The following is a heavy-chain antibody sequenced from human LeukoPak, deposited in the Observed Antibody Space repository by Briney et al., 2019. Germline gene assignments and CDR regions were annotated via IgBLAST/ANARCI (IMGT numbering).Heavy chain of an antibody. J-gene: IGHJ5*02. CDR3: ARDPGSDP. CDR2: IIPIFGTA. D-gene: IGHD3-10*01. V-gene: IGHV1-69*13. CDR1: GYTFTSYG. Sequence: ASVKVSCKASGYTFTSYGISWGRQAPGRGLEWMGGIIPIFGTANYAQKFQGRVTITADGSTSTAYMELSSLRSEDTAVYYCARDPGSDPWGQGTLVTVSS.